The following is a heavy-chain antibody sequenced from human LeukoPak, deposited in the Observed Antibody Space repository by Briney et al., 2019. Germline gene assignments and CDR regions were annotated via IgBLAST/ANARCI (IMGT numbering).Heavy chain of an antibody. J-gene: IGHJ4*02. Sequence: PSETLSLTCTVSGGSIRSYYWSWIRQPAGKGLEWIGRICSSGSTNYNPSLKSRVTMSVDTSKNQFSLKLSSVTAADTAVYYCARDPTYSSSPIGNFDYWGQGTLVTVSS. V-gene: IGHV4-4*07. CDR1: GGSIRSYY. CDR3: ARDPTYSSSPIGNFDY. CDR2: ICSSGST. D-gene: IGHD6-6*01.